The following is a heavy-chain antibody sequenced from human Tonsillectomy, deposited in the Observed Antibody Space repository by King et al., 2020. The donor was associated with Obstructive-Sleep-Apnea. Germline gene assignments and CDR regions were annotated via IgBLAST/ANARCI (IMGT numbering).Heavy chain of an antibody. D-gene: IGHD2-21*01. CDR1: GDSIISTSYY. Sequence: QLQESGPGLVKPSETLSLTCTVSGDSIISTSYYWTWIRQPPGKGLEWIGRMYYSGSTYYNPSLKSRVTISVDTSKNQFSLNLSSVTAADTAVYFCARGPSLGEENDYWGQGTLVTVSS. CDR2: MYYSGST. J-gene: IGHJ4*02. CDR3: ARGPSLGEENDY. V-gene: IGHV4-39*07.